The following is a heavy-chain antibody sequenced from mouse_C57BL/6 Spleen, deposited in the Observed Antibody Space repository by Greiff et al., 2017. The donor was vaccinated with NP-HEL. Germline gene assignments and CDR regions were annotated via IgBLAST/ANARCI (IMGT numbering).Heavy chain of an antibody. J-gene: IGHJ4*01. CDR3: ARDHGKDAMDY. Sequence: QVQLQQPGAELVRPGSSVKLSCKASGYTFTSYWMHWVKQRPIQGLEWIGNIDPSDSETHYNQKFKDKATLTVDKSSSTAYMQLSSLTSEDSAVYYCARDHGKDAMDYWGQGTSVTVSS. CDR2: IDPSDSET. CDR1: GYTFTSYW. V-gene: IGHV1-52*01.